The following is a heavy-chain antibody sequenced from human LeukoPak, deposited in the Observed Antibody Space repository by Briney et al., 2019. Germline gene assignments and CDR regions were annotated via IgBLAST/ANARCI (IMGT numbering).Heavy chain of an antibody. V-gene: IGHV1-2*02. CDR3: ARYWAEPAGTDDAFDI. CDR1: RYTFTTYF. D-gene: IGHD2-15*01. J-gene: IGHJ3*02. Sequence: ASMKVSCKTSRYTFTTYFIHWVRQAPGQELEWMGGINPYSGDTKYAQKFQGRVTMTRDTAISTAYMELSRLMSEHPAVYYCARYWAEPAGTDDAFDIWGQGTMVVVSS. CDR2: INPYSGDT.